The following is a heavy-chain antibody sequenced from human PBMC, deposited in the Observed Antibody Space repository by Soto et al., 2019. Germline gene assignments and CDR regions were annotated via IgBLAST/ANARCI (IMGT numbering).Heavy chain of an antibody. CDR1: GGSISSGGYY. J-gene: IGHJ3*02. Sequence: QVQLQESGPGLVKPSQTLSLTCTVSGGSISSGGYYWSWIRQHPGKGLEWIGYIYYSGSTYYNPSLKSRVTTSVDTSKNQFSLKLSSVTAADTAVYYCARGHSSGYYLLSAFDIWGQGTMVTVSS. D-gene: IGHD3-22*01. CDR3: ARGHSSGYYLLSAFDI. CDR2: IYYSGST. V-gene: IGHV4-31*03.